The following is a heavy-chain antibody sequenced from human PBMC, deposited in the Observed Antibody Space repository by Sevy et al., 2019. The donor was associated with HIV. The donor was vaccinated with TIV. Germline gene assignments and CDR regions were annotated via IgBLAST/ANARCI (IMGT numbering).Heavy chain of an antibody. CDR2: VNYRGST. CDR1: GGSISSYY. Sequence: SETLSLTCAVSGGSISSYYWTWIRQPPGKGLEWIGYVNYRGSTNYNPSLKSRLTMSVDISKNQFSLKLTSVTAAGTAVYYCARDSSTGITVHGVVTYGMDVWGQGTTVTVSS. CDR3: ARDSSTGITVHGVVTYGMDV. V-gene: IGHV4-59*01. D-gene: IGHD3-3*01. J-gene: IGHJ6*02.